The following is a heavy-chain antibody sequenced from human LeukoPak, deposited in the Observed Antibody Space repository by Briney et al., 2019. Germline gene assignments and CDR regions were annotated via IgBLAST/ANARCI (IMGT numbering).Heavy chain of an antibody. D-gene: IGHD6-13*01. CDR1: GFTFSSYT. CDR3: AKKGIAAADSFDY. CDR2: ISGSGGSA. Sequence: GGSLRLSCAASGFTFSSYTMSWVRQAPGKGLEWVSAISGSGGSAYYTDSVKGRFTISRDNSKNTLYLQMNSLRAEDTAVYYCAKKGIAAADSFDYWGQGTLVTVSS. V-gene: IGHV3-23*01. J-gene: IGHJ4*02.